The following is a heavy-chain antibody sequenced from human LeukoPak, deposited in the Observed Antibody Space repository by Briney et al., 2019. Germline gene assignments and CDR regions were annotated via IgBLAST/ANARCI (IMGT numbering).Heavy chain of an antibody. CDR3: ARDVAVAGTGFYYFDY. CDR2: IIPIFGTA. J-gene: IGHJ4*02. D-gene: IGHD6-19*01. CDR1: GGTFSSYA. Sequence: ASVKVSCKASGGTFSSYAISWVRQAPGQGLEWMGGIIPIFGTANYAQKFKGRVTITADESTSTAYMELSSLRSEDTAVYYCARDVAVAGTGFYYFDYWGQGTLVTVSS. V-gene: IGHV1-69*13.